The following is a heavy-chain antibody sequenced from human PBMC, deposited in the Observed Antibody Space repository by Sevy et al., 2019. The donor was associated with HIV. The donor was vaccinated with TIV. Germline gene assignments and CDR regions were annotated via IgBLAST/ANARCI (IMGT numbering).Heavy chain of an antibody. CDR1: GGTFSSYA. J-gene: IGHJ6*02. V-gene: IGHV1-69*13. Sequence: ASVKVSCKASGGTFSSYAISWVRQVPGQGLEWMGGIIPIFGTANYAQKFQGRVTITADESTSTAYMELSSLRSEDTAVYYCAREDYSKSRGMDVWGQGTTVTVSS. CDR3: AREDYSKSRGMDV. D-gene: IGHD4-4*01. CDR2: IIPIFGTA.